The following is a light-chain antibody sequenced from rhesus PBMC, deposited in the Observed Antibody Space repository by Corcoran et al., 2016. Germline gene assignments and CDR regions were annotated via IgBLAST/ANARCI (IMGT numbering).Light chain of an antibody. CDR2: KAS. J-gene: IGKJ3*01. CDR3: QHSYGTPFT. V-gene: IGKV1-74*01. CDR1: ENVNNY. Sequence: DIQMTQSPSSLSASVGDRVTITCRASENVNNYLNLYQPKPGKAPKLMIYKASTLQSGVPSRFSGSGSGTYLTLSISSLQPEDVATYYCQHSYGTPFTFGPGTKLDIK.